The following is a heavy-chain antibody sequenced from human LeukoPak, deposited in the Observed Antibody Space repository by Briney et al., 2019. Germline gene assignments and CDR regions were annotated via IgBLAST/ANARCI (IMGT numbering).Heavy chain of an antibody. CDR2: ISGSGDST. D-gene: IGHD6-13*01. J-gene: IGHJ4*02. CDR3: TSTRVAAAGAD. Sequence: GGSLRLSCAASGFTFSTYAVTWVRQAPGKGLEWVSTISGSGDSTYYADSVKGRFTISRDNAKNSLYLQMNSLRAEDTAVYYCTSTRVAAAGADWGQGTLVTVSS. CDR1: GFTFSTYA. V-gene: IGHV3-23*01.